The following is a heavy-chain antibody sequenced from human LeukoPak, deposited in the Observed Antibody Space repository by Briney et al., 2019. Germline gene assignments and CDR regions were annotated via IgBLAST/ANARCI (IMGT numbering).Heavy chain of an antibody. D-gene: IGHD6-19*01. J-gene: IGHJ2*01. CDR1: GFTFSSYA. Sequence: QPGGSLRLSCAASGFTFSSYAMHWVRQAPGKGLEWVAVISYDGSNKYYADSVKGRFTISRDNSKNTLYLQMNSLRAEDTAVYYCARDAPSSGWYDFRWYFDLWGRGTLVTVSS. V-gene: IGHV3-30-3*01. CDR2: ISYDGSNK. CDR3: ARDAPSSGWYDFRWYFDL.